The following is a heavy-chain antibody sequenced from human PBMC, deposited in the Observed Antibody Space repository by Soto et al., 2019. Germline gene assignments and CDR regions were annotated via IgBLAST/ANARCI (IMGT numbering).Heavy chain of an antibody. CDR1: GYTFTSYG. CDR2: ISANNSNT. D-gene: IGHD5-12*01. Sequence: ASVKVSCKASGYTFTSYGINWVRQAPGQGLEWMGWISANNSNTHYAQKLQGRVTMTTDTSTSTAYMELRSLISDDTAVYYCARVQSGYDFAYWGQGTLVTVSS. J-gene: IGHJ4*02. CDR3: ARVQSGYDFAY. V-gene: IGHV1-18*01.